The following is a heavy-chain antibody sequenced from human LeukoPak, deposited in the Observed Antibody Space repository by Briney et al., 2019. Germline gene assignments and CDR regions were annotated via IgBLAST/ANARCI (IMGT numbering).Heavy chain of an antibody. V-gene: IGHV3-11*06. CDR1: GFTFSDYY. CDR3: ARSYYYYGMGV. J-gene: IGHJ6*02. CDR2: ISSSSSYT. Sequence: GGSLRLSCAASGFTFSDYYMSWIRQAPGKGLEWVSYISSSSSYTNYADSVKGRFTISRDNAKNSLYLQMGSLRAEDTAVYYCARSYYYYGMGVWGQGTTVTVSS.